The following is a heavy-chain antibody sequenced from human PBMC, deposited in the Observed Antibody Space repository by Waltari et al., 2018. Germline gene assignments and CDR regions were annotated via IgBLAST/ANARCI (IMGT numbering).Heavy chain of an antibody. CDR1: GYSISSGYY. CDR2: IYHSGST. J-gene: IGHJ4*02. Sequence: QVQLQESGPGLVKPSETLSLTCAVSGYSISSGYYWGWIRQPPGKGLEWIGSIYHSGSTYDNPSLKSRVTISVDTSKNQFSLKLSSVTAADTAVYYCARTGNCSGGSCYPTPRGYWGQGTLVTVSS. D-gene: IGHD2-15*01. V-gene: IGHV4-38-2*01. CDR3: ARTGNCSGGSCYPTPRGY.